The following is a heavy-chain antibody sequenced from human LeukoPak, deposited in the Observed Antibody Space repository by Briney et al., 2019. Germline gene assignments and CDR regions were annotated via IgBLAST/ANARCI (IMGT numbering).Heavy chain of an antibody. CDR1: GGTFSSYA. CDR2: IIPIFGTA. Sequence: SVKVSCKASGGTFSSYAISWVRQAPGQGLEWMGRIIPIFGTANYAQKFQGRVTITTDESTSTAYMELSSLRSEDTAVYYCARGEGYYSGSYHLDYWGQGTLVTVSS. D-gene: IGHD1-26*01. CDR3: ARGEGYYSGSYHLDY. J-gene: IGHJ4*02. V-gene: IGHV1-69*05.